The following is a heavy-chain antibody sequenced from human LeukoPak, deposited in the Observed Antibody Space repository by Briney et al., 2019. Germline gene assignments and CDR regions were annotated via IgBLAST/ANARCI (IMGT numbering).Heavy chain of an antibody. CDR2: IYYSGIT. CDR3: ARVQAYGGKGYFDY. CDR1: GGSLSSYY. J-gene: IGHJ4*02. Sequence: SETLSLTCTVSGGSLSSYYWSWIRQPPGKGLEWIGYIYYSGITNYNPSLKSRVTISVDTSKNQFSLKLSSVTAADTAVYYCARVQAYGGKGYFDYWGQGTLVTVSS. D-gene: IGHD4-23*01. V-gene: IGHV4-59*01.